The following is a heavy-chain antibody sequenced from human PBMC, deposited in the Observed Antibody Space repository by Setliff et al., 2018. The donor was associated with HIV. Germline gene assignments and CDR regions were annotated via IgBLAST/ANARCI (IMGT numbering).Heavy chain of an antibody. CDR3: ARAYISGWRYFDY. D-gene: IGHD6-19*01. Sequence: PGGSLRLSCAVSGFTFNSHTMNWVRQAPGKGLEWISHISSDSSAIYYADSVKGRFTISRVNAKNSLFLQMNSLRAEDTAVYYCARAYISGWRYFDYWGQGTLVTVSS. CDR1: GFTFNSHT. CDR2: ISSDSSAI. J-gene: IGHJ4*02. V-gene: IGHV3-48*01.